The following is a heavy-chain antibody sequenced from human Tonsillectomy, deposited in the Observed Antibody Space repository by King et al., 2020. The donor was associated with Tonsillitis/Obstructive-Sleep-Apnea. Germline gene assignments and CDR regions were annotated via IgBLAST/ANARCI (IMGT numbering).Heavy chain of an antibody. D-gene: IGHD4-11*01. V-gene: IGHV3-30*04. J-gene: IGHJ4*02. CDR3: AREASNYVTFDH. CDR2: ISYDGSNK. Sequence: VQLVESGGGVVQPGRSLRLSCAASGFTFSSYAMHWVRQAPGKGLEWVAVISYDGSNKYYADSVKGRFTISRDNSKNTLYLQMNSLRAEDTAVYYCAREASNYVTFDHWGQGTLVTVSS. CDR1: GFTFSSYA.